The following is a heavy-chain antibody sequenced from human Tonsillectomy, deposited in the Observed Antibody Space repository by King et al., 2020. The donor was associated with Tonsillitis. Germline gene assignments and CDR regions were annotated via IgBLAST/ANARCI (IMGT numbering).Heavy chain of an antibody. D-gene: IGHD3-16*02. Sequence: VQLVESGGGVVQPGTSLRLSCAASGFTFGNYGMHWVRQAPGKGLEWVALIAYDASYENYPDSVKGRFTISRDNSKNKLYLEMNGLRVEDTAVYYCAKDGIALSDWYFDLWGRGTLVTVSS. CDR1: GFTFGNYG. CDR2: IAYDASYE. CDR3: AKDGIALSDWYFDL. V-gene: IGHV3-30*18. J-gene: IGHJ2*01.